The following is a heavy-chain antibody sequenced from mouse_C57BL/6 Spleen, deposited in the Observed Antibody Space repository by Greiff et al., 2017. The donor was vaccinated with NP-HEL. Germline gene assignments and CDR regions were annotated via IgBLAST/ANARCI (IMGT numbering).Heavy chain of an antibody. V-gene: IGHV1-55*01. J-gene: IGHJ3*01. CDR3: ARSEDYQAWFAY. D-gene: IGHD2-4*01. CDR1: GYTFTSYW. Sequence: QVQLQQPGAELVKPGASVKMSCKASGYTFTSYWITWVKQRPGQGREWIGDIYPGSGSTNYNEKFKSTATLTVDTSSSTAYMQLSSLTSEDSAVYYCARSEDYQAWFAYWGQGTLVTVSA. CDR2: IYPGSGST.